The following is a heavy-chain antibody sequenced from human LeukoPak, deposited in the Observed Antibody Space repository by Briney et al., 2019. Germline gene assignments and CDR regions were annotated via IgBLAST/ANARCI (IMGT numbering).Heavy chain of an antibody. CDR3: ARHYYDNSGFLSYFDY. J-gene: IGHJ4*02. D-gene: IGHD3-22*01. CDR2: IYYSGST. Sequence: GSLRLSCAASGFTFSDYYMSWIRQPPGKGLEWIGNIYYSGSTYYNPSLRSRVTVSVDTSKNQFSLKLSSVTAADTAVYYCARHYYDNSGFLSYFDYWGQRTLVTVSS. CDR1: GFTFSDYY. V-gene: IGHV4-39*01.